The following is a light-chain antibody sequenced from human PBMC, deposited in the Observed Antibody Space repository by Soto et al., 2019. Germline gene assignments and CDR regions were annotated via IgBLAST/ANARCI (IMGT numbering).Light chain of an antibody. CDR1: QSVGSN. CDR3: QHYNNCPRA. V-gene: IGKV3-15*01. J-gene: IGKJ1*01. CDR2: DTS. Sequence: EIVMTQSPATLSVSPGERATLSCRASQSVGSNLAWYRHKPGQAPRLLIYDTSTRAPGIPTRFIGSRSGTEFPLTMGCLHSEDFGVYYCQHYNNCPRAFDEGTQV.